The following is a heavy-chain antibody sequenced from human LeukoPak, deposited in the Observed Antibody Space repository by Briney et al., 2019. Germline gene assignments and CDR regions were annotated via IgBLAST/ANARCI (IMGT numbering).Heavy chain of an antibody. CDR3: ARATTKNYWYFDL. V-gene: IGHV4-59*08. J-gene: IGHJ2*01. D-gene: IGHD4-17*01. CDR1: GGSISGYY. Sequence: SETLSLTCTVSGGSISGYYWSWIRQPPGQGLEWIGYIYYSGSTNYNPSLKSRLTISVDTSKNQFSLKLSSVTAADTAVYYCARATTKNYWYFDLWGRGTLVTVSS. CDR2: IYYSGST.